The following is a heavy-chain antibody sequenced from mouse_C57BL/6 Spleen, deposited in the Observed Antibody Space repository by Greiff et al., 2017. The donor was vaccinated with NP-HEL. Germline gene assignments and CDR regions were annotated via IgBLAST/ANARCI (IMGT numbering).Heavy chain of an antibody. CDR2: INPYNGST. Sequence: VQLQQSGPVLVKPGASVKMSCKASGYTFTDYYMNWVKQSHGKSLEWIGVINPYNGSTSYNQKFKGKATLTVDKSSITAYMELNSLTSEDSAFYYCARTITTVVDFDVWGTGTTVTVSS. V-gene: IGHV1-19*01. J-gene: IGHJ1*03. CDR1: GYTFTDYY. CDR3: ARTITTVVDFDV. D-gene: IGHD1-1*01.